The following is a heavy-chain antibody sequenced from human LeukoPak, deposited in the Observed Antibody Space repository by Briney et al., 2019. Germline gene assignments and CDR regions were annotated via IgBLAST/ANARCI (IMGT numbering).Heavy chain of an antibody. J-gene: IGHJ4*02. CDR3: ARSRGRAAAASTGFDY. Sequence: SETLSLTCTVSGASINSGLYYWNWIRQPAGKGLEWIGEISHSGSTTYNPSLKSRVTMSLVTSKRQFTLKLTSMTAMDTAVYFCARSRGRAAAASTGFDYWGQGSLVTVSS. V-gene: IGHV4-61*10. D-gene: IGHD6-25*01. CDR2: ISHSGST. CDR1: GASINSGLYY.